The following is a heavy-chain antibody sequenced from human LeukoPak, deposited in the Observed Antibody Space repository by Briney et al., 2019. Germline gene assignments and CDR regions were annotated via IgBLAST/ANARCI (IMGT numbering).Heavy chain of an antibody. V-gene: IGHV4-31*03. D-gene: IGHD6-19*01. CDR2: IYYSGST. CDR1: GGSISSGGYY. Sequence: PSETLSLTCTVSGGSISSGGYYWSWIRQHPGKGLEWIGYIYYSGSTYYNPSLKSRVTISVDTSKNQFSLKLSSVTAADTAVYYCARPRAVAGEGYYFDYWGQGTLVTVSS. J-gene: IGHJ4*02. CDR3: ARPRAVAGEGYYFDY.